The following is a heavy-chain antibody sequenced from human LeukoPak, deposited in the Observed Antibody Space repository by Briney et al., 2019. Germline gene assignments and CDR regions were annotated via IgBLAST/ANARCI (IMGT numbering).Heavy chain of an antibody. CDR3: ARLYDFWSGYYIYYFDY. D-gene: IGHD3-3*01. CDR2: ISSSGSTI. J-gene: IGHJ4*02. V-gene: IGHV3-11*01. Sequence: PGGSLRLPCAASGFTFSDYYMSWIRQAPGKGLEWVSYISSSGSTIYYADSVKGRFTISRDNAKNSLYLQMNSLRAEDTAVYYCARLYDFWSGYYIYYFDYWGQGTLVTVSS. CDR1: GFTFSDYY.